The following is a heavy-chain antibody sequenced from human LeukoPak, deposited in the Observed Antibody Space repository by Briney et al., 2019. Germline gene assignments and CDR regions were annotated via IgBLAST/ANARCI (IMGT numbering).Heavy chain of an antibody. Sequence: GGSLRLSCAASGFTVSSNYMSWVRQAPGKGLEWVSVIYSGGSTYYADSVKGRFTISRDSSMNTLYLQMNSLTAGDTAVYYCAKAVGATRGYYYSGMGVWGQGTTVTVSS. CDR3: AKAVGATRGYYYSGMGV. J-gene: IGHJ6*02. D-gene: IGHD1-26*01. CDR2: IYSGGST. V-gene: IGHV3-53*01. CDR1: GFTVSSNY.